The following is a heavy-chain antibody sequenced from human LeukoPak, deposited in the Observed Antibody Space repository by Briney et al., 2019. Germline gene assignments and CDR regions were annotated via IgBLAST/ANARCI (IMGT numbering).Heavy chain of an antibody. V-gene: IGHV4-59*01. D-gene: IGHD3-10*01. J-gene: IGHJ4*02. CDR3: ARVTGYYGSGSYYASYLDY. CDR2: IYYSGST. Sequence: SETLSLTCTVSGGSISGYYWSWVRQPPGKGLECIGYIYYSGSTNYNPSLKSRVTISVDTSKNQFSLKLSSVTAADTAVYYCARVTGYYGSGSYYASYLDYWGQGTLVTVSS. CDR1: GGSISGYY.